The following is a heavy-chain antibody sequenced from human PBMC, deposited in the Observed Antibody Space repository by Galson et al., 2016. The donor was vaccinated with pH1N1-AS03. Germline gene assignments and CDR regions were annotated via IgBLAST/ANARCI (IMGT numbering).Heavy chain of an antibody. D-gene: IGHD1-14*01. J-gene: IGHJ6*02. CDR2: IMGISDLI. Sequence: LRLSCAGSGFALHDSAMHWVRQAPGKGLEWVAGIMGISDLIRYADSVKGRFTLSRDIGKNSLYLQMNSLRPEDTAFDYCGKDIKPGGMDVWGQGTTVIVSS. CDR1: GFALHDSA. CDR3: GKDIKPGGMDV. V-gene: IGHV3-9*01.